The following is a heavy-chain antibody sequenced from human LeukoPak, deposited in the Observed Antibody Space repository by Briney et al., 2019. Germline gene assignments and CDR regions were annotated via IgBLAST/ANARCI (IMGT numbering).Heavy chain of an antibody. CDR3: ARGRREYYYDSSGYYYNDY. J-gene: IGHJ4*02. Sequence: GGSLRLSCAASEFSVGSNYMTWVRQAPGKGLEWVSYISSSGSTIYYADSVKGRFTISRDNAKNSLYLQMNSLRAEDTAVYYCARGRREYYYDSSGYYYNDYWGQGTLVTVSS. D-gene: IGHD3-22*01. CDR1: EFSVGSNY. CDR2: ISSSGSTI. V-gene: IGHV3-11*04.